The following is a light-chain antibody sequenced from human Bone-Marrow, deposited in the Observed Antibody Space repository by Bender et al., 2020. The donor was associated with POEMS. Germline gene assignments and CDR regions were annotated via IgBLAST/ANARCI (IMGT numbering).Light chain of an antibody. CDR2: GVD. CDR3: SSDAGSHTGV. CDR1: SSDVGGYNS. Sequence: HSALTQPPSASGSPGQSVTISCTGTSSDVGGYNSVSWYQQHPGKAPKLMIYGVDKRPSGVPDGFSGSKSGNTASLTVSGLKAENEADFYCSSDAGSHTGVFGGGTKLTVL. J-gene: IGLJ3*02. V-gene: IGLV2-8*01.